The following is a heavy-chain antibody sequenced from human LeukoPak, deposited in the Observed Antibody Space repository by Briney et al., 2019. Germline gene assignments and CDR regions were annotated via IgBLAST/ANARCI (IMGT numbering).Heavy chain of an antibody. CDR1: GFTFSTYR. Sequence: LTGGSLRLSCAASGFTFSTYRMNWVRQAPGKGLEWVSYISSSGSITYYADSVKGRFTISRDNAKNSLHLQMNSLRDEDTAVYYCARDLKASGSYDYWGQGTLVTVSS. J-gene: IGHJ4*02. CDR3: ARDLKASGSYDY. CDR2: ISSSGSIT. V-gene: IGHV3-48*02. D-gene: IGHD3-10*01.